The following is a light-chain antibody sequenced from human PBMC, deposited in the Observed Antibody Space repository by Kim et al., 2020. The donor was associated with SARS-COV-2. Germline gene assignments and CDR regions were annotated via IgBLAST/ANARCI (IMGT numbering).Light chain of an antibody. CDR3: QQSFTTRYT. V-gene: IGKV1-39*01. CDR2: DAS. Sequence: DIQMTQSPSSLSASVGDRVTITCRASQSISGYLNWYQQKPGKAPKLLIYDASSLQSGVPSRFSGGGSGTDFSLTISSLQPEDFATYYCQQSFTTRYTFGQGTKLEIK. J-gene: IGKJ2*01. CDR1: QSISGY.